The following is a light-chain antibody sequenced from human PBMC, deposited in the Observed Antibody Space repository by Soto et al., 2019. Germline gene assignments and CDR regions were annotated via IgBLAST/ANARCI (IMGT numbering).Light chain of an antibody. CDR3: QQYKSYFRT. V-gene: IGKV1-5*01. CDR2: DAS. Sequence: DIQMTQSPSTLSASVGDRVSITCRASQSISTWLAWYQQKPGIAPKLLIYDASTLERGVPSRFSGSGSGTEFTLTINSLQPEDFATYYCQQYKSYFRTFGQGTKVEIK. J-gene: IGKJ1*01. CDR1: QSISTW.